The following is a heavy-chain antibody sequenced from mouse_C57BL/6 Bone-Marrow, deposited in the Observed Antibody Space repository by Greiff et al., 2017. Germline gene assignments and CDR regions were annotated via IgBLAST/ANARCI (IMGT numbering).Heavy chain of an antibody. CDR2: ISSGSSTI. V-gene: IGHV5-17*01. Sequence: EVHLVESGGGLVKPGGSLKLSCAASGFTFSDYGMHWVRQAPEKGLEWVAYISSGSSTIYYADTVKGRFTISRDNAKNTLFLQMTSLRSEDTAMYYCARGQYGSSYGYYAMDYWGQGTSVTVSS. D-gene: IGHD1-1*01. CDR3: ARGQYGSSYGYYAMDY. J-gene: IGHJ4*01. CDR1: GFTFSDYG.